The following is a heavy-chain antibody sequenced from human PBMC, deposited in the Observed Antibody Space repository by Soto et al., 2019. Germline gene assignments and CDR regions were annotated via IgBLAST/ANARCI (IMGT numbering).Heavy chain of an antibody. V-gene: IGHV4-31*03. CDR2: IYYSGST. J-gene: IGHJ4*02. D-gene: IGHD3-22*01. Sequence: QVQLQESGPGLVKPSQTLSLTYTVSGGSISSGGYYWSWIRQHPGKGLEWIGYIYYSGSTYYNPSVKGRVTISVDTSKHQFSLKLSSVTAADTAVYYCASEGSGYLDYWGQGTLVTVSS. CDR3: ASEGSGYLDY. CDR1: GGSISSGGYY.